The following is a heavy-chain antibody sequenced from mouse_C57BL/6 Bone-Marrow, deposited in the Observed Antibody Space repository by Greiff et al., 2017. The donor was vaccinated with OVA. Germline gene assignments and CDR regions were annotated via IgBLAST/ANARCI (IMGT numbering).Heavy chain of an antibody. CDR1: GFTFSDYG. J-gene: IGHJ1*03. D-gene: IGHD2-5*01. Sequence: EVKLQESGGGLVKPGGSLKLSCAASGFTFSDYGMHWVRQAPEKGLEWVAYISSGSSTIYYADTVKGRFTISRDNAKNTLFLQMTSLRSEDTAMYYCARGSNYWYFDVWGTGTTVTVSS. V-gene: IGHV5-17*01. CDR2: ISSGSSTI. CDR3: ARGSNYWYFDV.